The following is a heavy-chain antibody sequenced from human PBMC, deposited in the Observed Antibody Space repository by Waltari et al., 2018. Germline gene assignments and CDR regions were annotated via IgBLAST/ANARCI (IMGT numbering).Heavy chain of an antibody. CDR2: FDPEDGET. CDR3: ATGGRDYYDSSGYSPFDY. J-gene: IGHJ4*02. D-gene: IGHD3-22*01. V-gene: IGHV1-24*01. CDR1: GYTLTELS. Sequence: GAEVKKPGASVKVSCKVSGYTLTELSMHWVRQAPGKGLEWMGGFDPEDGETIYAQKFQGRVTMTEDTSTDTAYMELSSLRSEDTAVYYCATGGRDYYDSSGYSPFDYWGQGTLVTVSS.